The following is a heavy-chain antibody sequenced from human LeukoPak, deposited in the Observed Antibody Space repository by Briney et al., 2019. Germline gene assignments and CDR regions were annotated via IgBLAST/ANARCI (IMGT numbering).Heavy chain of an antibody. CDR2: ISGGGGTT. D-gene: IGHD5-18*01. Sequence: PGRSLSPSCAASGFTFSDFSINSVRQPPRKGREWLSYISGGGGTTYYAESVKGRFTISRDNTKNSLFLQMNSLSAEDAADYYCARDRVEDTAKIQKFYYYHMDVWGKGTTVTVSS. V-gene: IGHV3-48*04. CDR1: GFTFSDFS. CDR3: ARDRVEDTAKIQKFYYYHMDV. J-gene: IGHJ6*03.